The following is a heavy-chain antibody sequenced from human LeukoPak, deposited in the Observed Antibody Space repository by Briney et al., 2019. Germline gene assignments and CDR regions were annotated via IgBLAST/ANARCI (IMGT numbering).Heavy chain of an antibody. CDR3: ARARFSSGWREDWFDP. CDR2: ISSNNSYI. J-gene: IGHJ5*02. D-gene: IGHD6-19*01. Sequence: GGSLRLSCAASGFTFSTYTMNWVRQAPGKGLEWVSSISSNNSYIYYADSVKGRFTISRDNAKNSLYLQMNSLRAEDTAVYYCARARFSSGWREDWFDPWGQGTLVTVSS. V-gene: IGHV3-21*01. CDR1: GFTFSTYT.